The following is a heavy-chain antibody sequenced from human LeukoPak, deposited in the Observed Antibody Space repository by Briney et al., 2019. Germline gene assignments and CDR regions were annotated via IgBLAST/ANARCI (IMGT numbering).Heavy chain of an antibody. Sequence: ASVKVSCKASGYTFTDYYMHWVRQAPGQGLEWMGWINPNSGGTKYAQKFQGRVTMTRDTSTSTVYMELSSLRSEDTAVYYCARDRIAVAGYYFDYWGQGTLVTVSS. J-gene: IGHJ4*02. CDR2: INPNSGGT. V-gene: IGHV1-2*02. D-gene: IGHD6-19*01. CDR1: GYTFTDYY. CDR3: ARDRIAVAGYYFDY.